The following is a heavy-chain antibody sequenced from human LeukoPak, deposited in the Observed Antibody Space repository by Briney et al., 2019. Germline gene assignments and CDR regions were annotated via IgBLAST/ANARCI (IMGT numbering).Heavy chain of an antibody. V-gene: IGHV4-39*01. CDR3: ARYASGSYYWFDP. CDR1: GGSISSTSYH. D-gene: IGHD3-10*01. CDR2: VYYTGSA. J-gene: IGHJ5*02. Sequence: SETLALTCTVSGGSISSTSYHWAWIRQPPGKVLEWIATVYYTGSAYYNPSLKSQVTISVDTSKSQFSLKLSSVATAATALYYCARYASGSYYWFDPWGQGTLVTVSS.